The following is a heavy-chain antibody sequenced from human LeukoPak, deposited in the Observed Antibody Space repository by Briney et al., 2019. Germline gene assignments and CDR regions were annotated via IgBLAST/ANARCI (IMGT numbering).Heavy chain of an antibody. D-gene: IGHD6-19*01. Sequence: SETLSLTCAVSGYSISSGYYWGWIRQPPGKGLEWIGSIYHSGSTYYNPSLKSRVTISVDTSKNQFSLKLSSVTAADTAVYYCATKAVAGPGAFDIWGQGTMVTVSS. CDR3: ATKAVAGPGAFDI. CDR2: IYHSGST. V-gene: IGHV4-38-2*01. CDR1: GYSISSGYY. J-gene: IGHJ3*02.